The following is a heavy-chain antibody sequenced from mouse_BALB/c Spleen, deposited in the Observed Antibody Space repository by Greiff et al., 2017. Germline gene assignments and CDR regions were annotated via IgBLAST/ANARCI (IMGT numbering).Heavy chain of an antibody. CDR2: IDPSDSET. Sequence: QVQLQQPGAELVKPGAPVKLSCKASGYTFTSYWMNWVKQSPGRGLEWIGRIDPSDSETHYNQKFKDKATLTVDKSSSTAYIQLSSLTSEDSAVYYCARGSSYYDPYYAMDYWGQGTSVTVSS. J-gene: IGHJ4*01. D-gene: IGHD2-4*01. V-gene: IGHV1-69*02. CDR1: GYTFTSYW. CDR3: ARGSSYYDPYYAMDY.